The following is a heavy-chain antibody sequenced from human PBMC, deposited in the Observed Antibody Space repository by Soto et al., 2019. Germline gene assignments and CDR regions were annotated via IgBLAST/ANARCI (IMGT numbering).Heavy chain of an antibody. D-gene: IGHD4-4*01. Sequence: PGGSLRLSCAASGFTFSSYAMSWVRQAPGKGLEWVSAISGSGGSTYYADSVKGRFTISRDNSKNTLYLQMNSLRAEDTAVYYCEKGNSRLPRAPVDYWGQGTLVTVSS. CDR2: ISGSGGST. CDR3: EKGNSRLPRAPVDY. V-gene: IGHV3-23*01. CDR1: GFTFSSYA. J-gene: IGHJ4*02.